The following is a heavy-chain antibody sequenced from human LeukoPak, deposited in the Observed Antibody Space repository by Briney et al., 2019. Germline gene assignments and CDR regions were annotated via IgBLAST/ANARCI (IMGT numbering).Heavy chain of an antibody. J-gene: IGHJ4*02. Sequence: ASVKVSCKASGYTFTGYYMHWVRQAPGQGLEWMGRINPNSGGTNYAQKFQGRVTMTRDTSISTAYMELSSLRSEDTAVYYCARDRHFGVVHFIDYWGQGTLVTVSS. CDR1: GYTFTGYY. V-gene: IGHV1-2*06. D-gene: IGHD3-3*01. CDR3: ARDRHFGVVHFIDY. CDR2: INPNSGGT.